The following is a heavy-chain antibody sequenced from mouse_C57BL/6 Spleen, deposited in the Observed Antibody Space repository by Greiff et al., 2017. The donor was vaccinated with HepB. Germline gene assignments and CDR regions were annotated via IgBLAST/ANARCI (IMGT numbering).Heavy chain of an antibody. CDR2: ISDGGSYT. CDR1: GFTFSSYA. CDR3: ARDRYYGSSHWYFDV. D-gene: IGHD1-1*01. V-gene: IGHV5-4*01. Sequence: EVKVEESGGGLVKPGGSLKLSCAASGFTFSSYAMSWVRQTPEKRLEWVATISDGGSYTYYPDNVKGRFTISRDNAKNNLYLQMSHLKSEDTAMYYCARDRYYGSSHWYFDVWGTGTTVTVSS. J-gene: IGHJ1*03.